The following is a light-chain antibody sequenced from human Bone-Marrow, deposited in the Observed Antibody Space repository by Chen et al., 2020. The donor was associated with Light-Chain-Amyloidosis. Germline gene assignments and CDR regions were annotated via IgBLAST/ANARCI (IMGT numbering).Light chain of an antibody. Sequence: SYVLTQPSSVSVAPGQPATIAWGGNNMGTTSGHWYQQTPGQAPLLVVYDDSDRPSGIPERLSGSDSGNTATLTISRVEAGDEADYYCQVWDKSSDRPVFGGGTKLTVL. J-gene: IGLJ3*02. CDR1: NMGTTS. CDR2: DDS. CDR3: QVWDKSSDRPV. V-gene: IGLV3-21*02.